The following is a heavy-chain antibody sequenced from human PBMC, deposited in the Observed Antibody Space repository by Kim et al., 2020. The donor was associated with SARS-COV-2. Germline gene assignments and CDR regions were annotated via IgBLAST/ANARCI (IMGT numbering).Heavy chain of an antibody. CDR1: GFTFSSYA. J-gene: IGHJ4*02. Sequence: GGSLRLSCAASGFTFSSYAMHWVRQAPGKGLEWVAVISYDGSNKYYADSVKGRFTISRDNSKNTLYLQMNSLRAEDTAVYYCAREYGRGYSGYEPYFDYWGQGTLVTVSS. D-gene: IGHD5-12*01. CDR2: ISYDGSNK. V-gene: IGHV3-30*04. CDR3: AREYGRGYSGYEPYFDY.